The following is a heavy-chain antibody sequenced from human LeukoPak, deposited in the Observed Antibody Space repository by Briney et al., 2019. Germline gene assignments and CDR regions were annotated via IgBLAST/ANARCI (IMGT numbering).Heavy chain of an antibody. CDR2: IYYSGST. J-gene: IGHJ5*02. D-gene: IGHD3-10*01. Sequence: PSETLSLTCTVSGGSISSYYWSWIRQPPGKGLEWIGYIYYSGSTNYNPSLKSRVTISVDTSKNQFSLKLSSVTAADTAVYYCARLFAAAPYGPLEWGAWFDPWGQGTLVTVSS. V-gene: IGHV4-59*08. CDR3: ARLFAAAPYGPLEWGAWFDP. CDR1: GGSISSYY.